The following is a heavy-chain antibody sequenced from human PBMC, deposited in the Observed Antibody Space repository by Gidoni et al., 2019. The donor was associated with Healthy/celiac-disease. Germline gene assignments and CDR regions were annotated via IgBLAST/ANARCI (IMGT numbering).Heavy chain of an antibody. CDR3: ASPAHCSGGSCYPIAEYFQH. CDR1: RGTFSSYA. V-gene: IGHV1-69*04. J-gene: IGHJ1*01. CDR2: ISPILGRA. D-gene: IGHD2-15*01. Sequence: QVQLVQSGAEVKKPGSSVKVSCKASRGTFSSYAISWVRQAPGQGLEWMGRISPILGRANYAQKFQGRVTITADKSTSTAYMELSSLRSEDTAVYYCASPAHCSGGSCYPIAEYFQHWGQGTLVTVSS.